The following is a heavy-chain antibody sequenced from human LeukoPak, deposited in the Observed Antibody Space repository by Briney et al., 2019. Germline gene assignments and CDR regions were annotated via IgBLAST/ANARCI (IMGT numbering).Heavy chain of an antibody. CDR2: INPSGGST. D-gene: IGHD6-13*01. J-gene: IGHJ4*02. Sequence: GASVKVSCKASGYTFTSYYMHWVRQAPGQGLEWMGIINPSGGSTSYAQKFQGRVTMTRDMSTSTAYMELRSLRSDDTAVYYCARDFLGIAAAGIPFDYWGQGTLVTVSS. V-gene: IGHV1-46*01. CDR3: ARDFLGIAAAGIPFDY. CDR1: GYTFTSYY.